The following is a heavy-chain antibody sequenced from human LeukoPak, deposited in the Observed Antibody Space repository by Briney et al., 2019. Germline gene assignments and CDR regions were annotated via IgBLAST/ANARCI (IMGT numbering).Heavy chain of an antibody. CDR1: GGSFSGYY. CDR2: INHSGST. D-gene: IGHD2-2*01. Sequence: SETLSLTCAVYGGSFSGYYWGWIRQPPGKGLEWIGEINHSGSTNYNPSLKSRVTISVDTSKNQFSLKLSSVTAADTAVYYCASVREYCSSTSCPIILADWGQGTLVTVSS. V-gene: IGHV4-34*01. J-gene: IGHJ4*02. CDR3: ASVREYCSSTSCPIILAD.